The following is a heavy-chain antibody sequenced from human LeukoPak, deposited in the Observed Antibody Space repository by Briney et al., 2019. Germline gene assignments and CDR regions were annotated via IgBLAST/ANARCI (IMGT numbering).Heavy chain of an antibody. D-gene: IGHD1-20*01. Sequence: GESLKISCKGSGYIFTSYWIGWVRQMPGKGLEWMGIIYPGDSDTTYSPSFQGQVTISADRSISTAYLQWSSLKASDTAMYYCARRNLSNWNFDYWGQGTLVTVSS. CDR2: IYPGDSDT. V-gene: IGHV5-51*01. J-gene: IGHJ4*02. CDR3: ARRNLSNWNFDY. CDR1: GYIFTSYW.